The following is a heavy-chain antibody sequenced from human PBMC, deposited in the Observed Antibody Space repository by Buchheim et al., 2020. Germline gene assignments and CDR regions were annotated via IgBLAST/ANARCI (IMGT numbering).Heavy chain of an antibody. D-gene: IGHD3-3*01. CDR2: ISDDGRNN. CDR1: GFTFRNYG. CDR3: VKSRSGYYPRNYYFYMHV. Sequence: QVQLVESGGGVVQPGGSLRLSCGVSGFTFRNYGMHWARQAPGKGLEWVAVISDDGRNNYYTDSVKGRFTISRDNSKSTVDLQINSVRREDTAVYYCVKSRSGYYPRNYYFYMHVWGKGTT. J-gene: IGHJ6*03. V-gene: IGHV3-30*18.